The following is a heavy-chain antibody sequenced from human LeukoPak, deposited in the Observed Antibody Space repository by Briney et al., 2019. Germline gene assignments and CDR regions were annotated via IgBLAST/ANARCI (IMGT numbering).Heavy chain of an antibody. CDR3: ARAQYNWNDGGAFDI. CDR2: INPNSGGT. CDR1: GYTFTSYG. Sequence: ASVKVSCKASGYTFTSYGISWVRQAPGQGLEWMGWINPNSGGTNYAQKFQGRVTMTRDTSISTAYMELSRLRSDDTAVYYCARAQYNWNDGGAFDIWGQGTMVTVSS. V-gene: IGHV1-2*02. J-gene: IGHJ3*02. D-gene: IGHD1-1*01.